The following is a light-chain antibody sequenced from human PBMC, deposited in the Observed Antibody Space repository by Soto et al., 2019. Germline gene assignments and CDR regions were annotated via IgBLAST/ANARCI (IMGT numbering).Light chain of an antibody. CDR3: QQVNVYPST. CDR2: DAS. CDR1: QGISSY. Sequence: DILLTQSPSALSVSVGDRVTLTCRASQGISSYLGWYQQKPGKAPNLLIYDASTLHSGVPSRFRGGGSGTDFTLTISSLQPEDFATYYCQQVNVYPSTFGGGTKVDIK. V-gene: IGKV1-9*01. J-gene: IGKJ4*01.